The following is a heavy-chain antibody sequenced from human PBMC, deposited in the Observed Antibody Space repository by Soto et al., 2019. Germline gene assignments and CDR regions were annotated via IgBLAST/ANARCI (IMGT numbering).Heavy chain of an antibody. CDR3: AKDLDGYNFGPVDY. J-gene: IGHJ4*02. CDR2: ISGSGGST. Sequence: GRSLRLSCAASGFTFSISAMSWVRQAPGKGLEWVSTISGSGGSTYYADSVKGRFTVSRDNSKNTLYLQMNSLRAEDTAVYYCAKDLDGYNFGPVDYWGQGTLVTVSS. CDR1: GFTFSISA. D-gene: IGHD5-18*01. V-gene: IGHV3-23*01.